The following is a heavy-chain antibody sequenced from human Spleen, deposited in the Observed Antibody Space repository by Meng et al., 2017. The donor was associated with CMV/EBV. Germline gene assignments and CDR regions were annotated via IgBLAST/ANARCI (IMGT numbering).Heavy chain of an antibody. CDR2: INPSGGST. J-gene: IGHJ4*02. Sequence: RGQCGVKVTKPGPSVNVSPKAPGYTFTSYYMPRVRQAPGQGLEWMGIINPSGGSTRYAQTLQGRVTMTRDTSTSTVYMELSSLRSEDTAVYYCARVRHLPLGSGLREKAFDYWGQGTLVTVSS. D-gene: IGHD3-10*01. CDR1: GYTFTSYY. V-gene: IGHV1-46*01. CDR3: ARVRHLPLGSGLREKAFDY.